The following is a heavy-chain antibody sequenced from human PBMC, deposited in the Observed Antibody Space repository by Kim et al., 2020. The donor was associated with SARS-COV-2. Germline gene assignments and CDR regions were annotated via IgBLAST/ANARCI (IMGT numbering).Heavy chain of an antibody. V-gene: IGHV5-51*01. CDR2: IYPGDSDT. D-gene: IGHD3-10*01. Sequence: GESLKISCKGSGYSFTSYWIGWVRQMPGRGLEWMGIIYPGDSDTRYSPSFQGQVTISADKSISTAYLQWSSLKASDTAMYYCARRNFAYGSGSKEWFDPWGQGTLVTVSS. CDR1: GYSFTSYW. J-gene: IGHJ5*02. CDR3: ARRNFAYGSGSKEWFDP.